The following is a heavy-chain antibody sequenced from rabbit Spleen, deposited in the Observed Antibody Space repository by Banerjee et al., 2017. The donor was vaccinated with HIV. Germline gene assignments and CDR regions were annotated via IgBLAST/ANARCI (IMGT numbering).Heavy chain of an antibody. J-gene: IGHJ6*01. CDR1: GFSFSSSYW. CDR2: ISTSSGIT. D-gene: IGHD4-2*01. CDR3: ARYAAGTHKYGMDL. Sequence: EESGGDLVKPEGSLTLTCTASGFSFSSSYWICWVRQAPGKGLEWVACISTSSGITYYASWAKGRFTISKTSSTTVTLQMTSLTVADTATYFCARYAAGTHKYGMDLWGPGTLVTVS. V-gene: IGHV1S45*01.